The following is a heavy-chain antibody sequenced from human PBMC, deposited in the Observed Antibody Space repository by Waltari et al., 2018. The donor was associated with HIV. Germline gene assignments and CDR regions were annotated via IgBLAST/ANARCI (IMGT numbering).Heavy chain of an antibody. CDR2: FHYSGST. Sequence: QLQLQESGPGLVKPSETLSLTCTVSGGSISSGNYYWGWIGQPPGKGLEWIANFHYSGSTYYNPSLKSLVTISVDTSKNQFSLKLNSVTAADTAMYYCVRDNHTPDYSSSQNPPYYYSYYGLDVWGQGTTVTVSS. CDR3: VRDNHTPDYSSSQNPPYYYSYYGLDV. CDR1: GGSISSGNYY. J-gene: IGHJ6*02. D-gene: IGHD6-6*01. V-gene: IGHV4-39*07.